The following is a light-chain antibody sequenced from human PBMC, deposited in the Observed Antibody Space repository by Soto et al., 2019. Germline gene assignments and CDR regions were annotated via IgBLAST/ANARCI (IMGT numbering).Light chain of an antibody. V-gene: IGKV1-39*01. CDR1: QSISGY. Sequence: DIQMTQSPSSLSASVGDRVTITCRASQSISGYLNWYQQKPGKAPKLLIYAASNLQSGVPSRFSGSGSGTDFTLTISSLQPEDFATYFCQQSYSTPPWTFGQGTKVDIK. CDR3: QQSYSTPPWT. CDR2: AAS. J-gene: IGKJ1*01.